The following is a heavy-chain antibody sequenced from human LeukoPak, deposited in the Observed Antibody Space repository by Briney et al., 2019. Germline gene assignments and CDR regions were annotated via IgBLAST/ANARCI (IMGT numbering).Heavy chain of an antibody. CDR3: ARSKVTYYYDAGGYYYFDY. CDR2: IYYSGTT. D-gene: IGHD3-22*01. V-gene: IGHV4-59*01. Sequence: SETLSLTCTVSGDSISGYYWTWIRQPPGKGLEWIGHIYYSGTTNYSPSLRSRVTISVDTSNKQFSLKLRSVTAADTAVYYCARSKVTYYYDAGGYYYFDYWGQGALVTVSS. CDR1: GDSISGYY. J-gene: IGHJ4*02.